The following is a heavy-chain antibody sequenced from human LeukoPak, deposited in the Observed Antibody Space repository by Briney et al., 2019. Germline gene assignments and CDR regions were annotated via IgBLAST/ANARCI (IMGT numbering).Heavy chain of an antibody. V-gene: IGHV3-15*07. CDR3: TTNPGSWGDF. CDR2: IKSETNGGTA. Sequence: GGSLRLSCAVSGLTFSNAWMNWVRQAPGKGLEWVAHIKSETNGGTADYAAAVEGRFTISRDDSKNTLYLQTNSLKIEDTAVYFCTTNPGSWGDFWGQGSLVTVSS. J-gene: IGHJ4*02. CDR1: GLTFSNAW. D-gene: IGHD2-15*01.